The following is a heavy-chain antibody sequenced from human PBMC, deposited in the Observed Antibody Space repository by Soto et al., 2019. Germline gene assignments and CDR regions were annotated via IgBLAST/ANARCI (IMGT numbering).Heavy chain of an antibody. CDR1: GFTFSSYS. Sequence: GGSLRLSCAASGFTFSSYSMNWVRQAPGKGLEWVSYISSSSSTIYYADSVKGRFTISRDNAKNSLYLQMNSLRDEDTAVYYCAREFGANVGATTGPDYWGQGTLVTVSS. D-gene: IGHD1-26*01. J-gene: IGHJ4*02. V-gene: IGHV3-48*02. CDR3: AREFGANVGATTGPDY. CDR2: ISSSSSTI.